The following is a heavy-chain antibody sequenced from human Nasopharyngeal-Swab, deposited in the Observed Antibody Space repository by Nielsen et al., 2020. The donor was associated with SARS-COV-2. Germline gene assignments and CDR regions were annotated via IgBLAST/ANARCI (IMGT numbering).Heavy chain of an antibody. D-gene: IGHD4-17*01. J-gene: IGHJ6*02. CDR3: AKDRDSGDNSEEYYHYYGMDV. CDR1: GFTFSSYA. V-gene: IGHV3-23*01. Sequence: GGSLRLSCTASGFTFSSYAMSWVRQAPGRGLEWASVISSIDDTKYYADSVKGRFTISRDNSKNTLNLQMNSLRVEDTAIYYCAKDRDSGDNSEEYYHYYGMDVWGQGITVTVSS. CDR2: ISSIDDTK.